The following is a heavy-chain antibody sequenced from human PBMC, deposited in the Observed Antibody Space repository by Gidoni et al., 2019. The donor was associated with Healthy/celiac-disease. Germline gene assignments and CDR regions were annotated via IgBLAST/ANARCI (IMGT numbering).Heavy chain of an antibody. CDR2: INPSGVST. D-gene: IGHD6-13*01. CDR1: GSTLPSYY. J-gene: IGHJ5*02. CDR3: ARDLSAAGRSGWFDP. Sequence: QVQLVQSGAEVTMPGASVKVACKAAGSTLPSYYMPWVRQAPGQGLEWMGIINPSGVSTSYAHKFPGRVTMTRDTSTSTVYMELSSLRSEDTAVYYCARDLSAAGRSGWFDPWGQGTLVTVSS. V-gene: IGHV1-46*01.